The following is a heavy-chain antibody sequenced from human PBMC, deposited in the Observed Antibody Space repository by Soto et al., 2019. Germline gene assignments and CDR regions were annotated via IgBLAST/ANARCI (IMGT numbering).Heavy chain of an antibody. J-gene: IGHJ5*02. CDR1: GGSISSSSYY. CDR2: LYYSGTT. CDR3: ARLSRDSGYDYWFDP. V-gene: IGHV4-39*01. Sequence: QLQLQESGPGLVKPSETLSLTCTVSGGSISSSSYYWGWIRQPPGKGLEWIGSLYYSGTTYYNPSLKSRVTMSVDTSKNQFSRNLSAVTAADTAVYYCARLSRDSGYDYWFDPWGQGTLVTVSS. D-gene: IGHD5-12*01.